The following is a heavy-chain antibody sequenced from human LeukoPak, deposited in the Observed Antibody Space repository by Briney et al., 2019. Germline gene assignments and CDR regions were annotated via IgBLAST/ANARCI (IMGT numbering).Heavy chain of an antibody. Sequence: SETLSLTCTVSGGSISSYYWSWIRQPPGKGLEWIGYIYTSGSTNYNPSLKSRVTISVDTSKNQFSPKLSSVTAADTAVYYCARHGAYYGDANWFDPWGQGTLVTVSS. D-gene: IGHD4-17*01. CDR2: IYTSGST. CDR1: GGSISSYY. J-gene: IGHJ5*02. V-gene: IGHV4-4*09. CDR3: ARHGAYYGDANWFDP.